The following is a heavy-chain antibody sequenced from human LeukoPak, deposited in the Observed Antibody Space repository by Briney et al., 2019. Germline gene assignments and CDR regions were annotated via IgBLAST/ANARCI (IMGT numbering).Heavy chain of an antibody. Sequence: SETLSLTCAVHGGSFSTYYWSWIRQPPGKGLEWMGEINHSGETWYNPSLKSRVTISVDTSKSQFSLKLSSVTAADTAVYFCARYSYGTYYFDSWGQGTLVTVSS. V-gene: IGHV4-34*01. CDR3: ARYSYGTYYFDS. CDR1: GGSFSTYY. D-gene: IGHD5-18*01. J-gene: IGHJ4*02. CDR2: INHSGET.